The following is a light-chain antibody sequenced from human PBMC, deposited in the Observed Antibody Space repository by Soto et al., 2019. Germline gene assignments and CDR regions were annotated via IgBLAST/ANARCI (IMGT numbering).Light chain of an antibody. CDR3: QEYNKWPPTFT. Sequence: EIVMTQSPATLSVSPGERATLSCRASQSVSINLAWYQLKPGQAPRLLIFGASTRANGIPARFSGSGSGTEFTLTISSLQSEDFAVYYCQEYNKWPPTFTFGQGTKLEIK. CDR2: GAS. V-gene: IGKV3-15*01. CDR1: QSVSIN. J-gene: IGKJ2*01.